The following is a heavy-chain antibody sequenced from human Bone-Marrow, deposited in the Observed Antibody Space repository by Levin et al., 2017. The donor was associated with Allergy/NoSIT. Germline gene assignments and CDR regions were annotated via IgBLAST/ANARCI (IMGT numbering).Heavy chain of an antibody. CDR3: AKELRFLEWFFDY. CDR2: ISSGGGAT. V-gene: IGHV3-23*01. J-gene: IGHJ4*02. CDR1: GFSFSNYA. Sequence: HPGGSLRLSCAASGFSFSNYAMNWIRQAPGKGLEWVSGISSGGGATYYADSVKGRLTIPRDNSKNTLYLQINSLRAEDTAVYYCAKELRFLEWFFDYWGQGTLVTVSS. D-gene: IGHD3-3*01.